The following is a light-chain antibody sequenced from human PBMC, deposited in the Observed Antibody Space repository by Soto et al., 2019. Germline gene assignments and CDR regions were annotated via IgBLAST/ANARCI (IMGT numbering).Light chain of an antibody. CDR3: QQYGDWPQT. CDR1: QLIANN. J-gene: IGKJ2*01. CDR2: DAS. Sequence: EIGMTQSPAILSVSAGERVTLSCRASQLIANNLAWYQQKSGQAPRLLIYDASTRATGIPARFSGNGSGSDFPLTISILQSEDFAVYSCQQYGDWPQTFGLGTKLDIK. V-gene: IGKV3-15*01.